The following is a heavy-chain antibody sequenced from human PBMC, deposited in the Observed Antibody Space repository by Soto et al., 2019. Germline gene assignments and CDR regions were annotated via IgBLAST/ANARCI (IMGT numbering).Heavy chain of an antibody. CDR2: ISSGSTSI. D-gene: IGHD3-3*01. CDR3: ARERYDFWRGLRH. Sequence: GGSLRLSCAASGFTFSSYDMNWVRQAPGKGLEWVSYISSGSTSINYADSVKGRFTVSRDNAKNSLYLQMNSLRDEDSAIYYCARERYDFWRGLRHWGQGTPVTVSS. V-gene: IGHV3-48*02. CDR1: GFTFSSYD. J-gene: IGHJ1*01.